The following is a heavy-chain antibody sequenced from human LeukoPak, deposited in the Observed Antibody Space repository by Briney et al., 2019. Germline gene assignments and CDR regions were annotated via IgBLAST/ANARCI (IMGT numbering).Heavy chain of an antibody. CDR2: INPNSGGT. Sequence: ASVKVSCKASGYTFTGYYMHWVRRAPGQGLEWMGRINPNSGGTNYAQKFQGRVTMTRDTSTSTVYMELSSLRSEDTAVYYCARDRTGYYYDSSGYYFGAFDIWGQGTMVTVSS. CDR3: ARDRTGYYYDSSGYYFGAFDI. D-gene: IGHD3-22*01. CDR1: GYTFTGYY. V-gene: IGHV1-2*06. J-gene: IGHJ3*02.